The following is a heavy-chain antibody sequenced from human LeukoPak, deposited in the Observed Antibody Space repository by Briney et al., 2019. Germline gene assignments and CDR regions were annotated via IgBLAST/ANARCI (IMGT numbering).Heavy chain of an antibody. V-gene: IGHV1-2*02. CDR2: IYPRDGST. CDR3: ARKPGNSAAKPFDY. Sequence: ASVKVSCKASGYSFTSNYIHWVRQAPGQGLEWMGMIYPRDGSTNYAQKFQGRVTMTRDTSISTAYMELSRLRSDDTAVYYCARKPGNSAAKPFDYWGQGTLVTVSS. J-gene: IGHJ4*02. CDR1: GYSFTSNY. D-gene: IGHD4-23*01.